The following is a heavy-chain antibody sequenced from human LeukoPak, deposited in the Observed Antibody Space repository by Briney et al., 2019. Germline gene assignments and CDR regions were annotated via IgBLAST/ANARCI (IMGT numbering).Heavy chain of an antibody. Sequence: GGSLRLSCAASGFTFSSYEMNWVRQAPGKGLEWVSYISSSGSTIYYADSVKGRFTISRDNSKNTLYLQMNSLRAEDTAVYYCARRVMLTYRGGAVFDYWGQGTLVTVSS. D-gene: IGHD3-16*01. J-gene: IGHJ4*02. CDR1: GFTFSSYE. CDR3: ARRVMLTYRGGAVFDY. CDR2: ISSSGSTI. V-gene: IGHV3-48*03.